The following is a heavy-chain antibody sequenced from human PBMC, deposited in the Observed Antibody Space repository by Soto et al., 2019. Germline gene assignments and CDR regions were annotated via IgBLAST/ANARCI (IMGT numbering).Heavy chain of an antibody. D-gene: IGHD1-26*01. Sequence: QVQLQESGPGLVKPSETLSLTCTVSGGSINNHYWSWIRQPPGKGLEWIGYIYYSGSTNYNPSLKGRVTISVDTSKYQFSLNLTSLTAADTATYYCARSTWYCEYWGQGTLVTVSS. CDR1: GGSINNHY. CDR2: IYYSGST. CDR3: ARSTWYCEY. V-gene: IGHV4-59*11. J-gene: IGHJ4*02.